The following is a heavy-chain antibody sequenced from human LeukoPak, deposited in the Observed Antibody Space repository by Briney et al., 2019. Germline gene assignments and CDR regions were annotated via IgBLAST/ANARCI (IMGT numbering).Heavy chain of an antibody. CDR3: ASGYSSPGGFDP. CDR2: IRYDGSNK. Sequence: TGGSLRLSCAASGFTFSSYGMHWVRQAPGKGLEWVAFIRYDGSNKYYADSVKGRFTISRDNSKNTLYLQMNSLRAEDTAVYYCASGYSSPGGFDPWGQGTLVTVSS. D-gene: IGHD6-19*01. V-gene: IGHV3-30*02. J-gene: IGHJ5*02. CDR1: GFTFSSYG.